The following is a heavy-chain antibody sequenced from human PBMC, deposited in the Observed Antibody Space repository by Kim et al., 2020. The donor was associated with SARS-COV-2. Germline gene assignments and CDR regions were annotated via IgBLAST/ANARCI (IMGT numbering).Heavy chain of an antibody. CDR3: AGHDYGDYITGAGAFDI. CDR1: GGSISSSNW. V-gene: IGHV4-4*02. Sequence: SETLSLTCAVSGGSISSSNWWSWVRQPPGKGLEWIGEIYHSGSTNYNPSLKSRVTISVDKSKNQFSLKLSSVTAADTAVYYCAGHDYGDYITGAGAFDIWGQGTMVTVSS. CDR2: IYHSGST. D-gene: IGHD4-17*01. J-gene: IGHJ3*02.